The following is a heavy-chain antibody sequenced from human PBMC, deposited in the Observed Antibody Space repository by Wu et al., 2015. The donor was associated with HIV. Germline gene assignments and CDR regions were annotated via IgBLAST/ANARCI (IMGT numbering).Heavy chain of an antibody. CDR1: GYTLTELS. V-gene: IGHV1-24*01. CDR2: FDPEDGET. J-gene: IGHJ4*02. CDR3: AKLINFYGYIDHKSDY. D-gene: IGHD2/OR15-2a*01. Sequence: QVQLVQSGAEVKKPGASVKVSCKVSGYTLTELSMHWVRQAPGKGLEWMGGFDPEDGETIYAQKFQGRVTMTEDTSTDTAYMELNRLISDDTAVYYCAKLINFYGYIDHKSDYWGQGTLVSVSS.